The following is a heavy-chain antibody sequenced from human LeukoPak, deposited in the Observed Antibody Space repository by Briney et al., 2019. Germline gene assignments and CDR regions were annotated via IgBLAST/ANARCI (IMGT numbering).Heavy chain of an antibody. V-gene: IGHV1-3*01. Sequence: ASVKVSCKGSGYTFSAYVLHWVRQAPGQALEWMGWINGANGETRYSEHFHGRVTISRDAAAKTSYMELSSLGPEDTAVYYCARGWWDLGEIPFWGQGTLVIVSS. J-gene: IGHJ4*02. CDR3: ARGWWDLGEIPF. CDR2: INGANGET. D-gene: IGHD1-26*01. CDR1: GYTFSAYV.